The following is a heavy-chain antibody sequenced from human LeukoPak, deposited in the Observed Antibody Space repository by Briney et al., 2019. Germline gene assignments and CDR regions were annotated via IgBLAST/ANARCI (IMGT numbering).Heavy chain of an antibody. CDR2: IYGSGGST. V-gene: IGHV3-23*01. CDR1: GFTFTNYA. J-gene: IGHJ4*02. CDR3: AKFGSFDGKDY. D-gene: IGHD2/OR15-2a*01. Sequence: GGSLRLSGAASGFTFTNYAMSWVRQAPGTGLEWVSGIYGSGGSTYYADSVKGRFTISRDNSKNTVYLQMNSLRAEDTAVYYCAKFGSFDGKDYWGQGTLVTVSS.